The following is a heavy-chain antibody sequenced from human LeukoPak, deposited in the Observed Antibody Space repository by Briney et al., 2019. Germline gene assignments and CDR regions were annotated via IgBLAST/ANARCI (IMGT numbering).Heavy chain of an antibody. CDR1: GFTFGSYA. CDR2: ISGSGGST. CDR3: ARDHYTAKPHYYYYYGMDV. J-gene: IGHJ6*02. Sequence: GGSLRLSCAAPGFTFGSYAMSWVRQAPGKGLEWVSAISGSGGSTYYADSVKGRFTISRDNSKNTLYLQMNSLRAEDTAVYYCARDHYTAKPHYYYYYGMDVWGQGTTVTVSS. D-gene: IGHD5-18*01. V-gene: IGHV3-23*01.